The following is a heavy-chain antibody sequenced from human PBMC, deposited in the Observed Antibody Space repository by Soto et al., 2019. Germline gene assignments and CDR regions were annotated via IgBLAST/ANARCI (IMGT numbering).Heavy chain of an antibody. CDR1: GGSIRSYY. V-gene: IGHV4-59*01. D-gene: IGHD6-6*01. CDR3: ARDVIKYMYSSSSYYYYGMDV. Sequence: TLSLTCTVSGGSIRSYYWSWIRQPPGKGLEWIGYIYYSGSTNYNPSLKSRVTISVDTSKNQFSLKLSSVTAADTAVYYCARDVIKYMYSSSSYYYYGMDVWGQGTTVTVSS. CDR2: IYYSGST. J-gene: IGHJ6*02.